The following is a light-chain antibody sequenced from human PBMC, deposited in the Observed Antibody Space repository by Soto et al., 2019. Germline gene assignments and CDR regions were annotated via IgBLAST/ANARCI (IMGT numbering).Light chain of an antibody. Sequence: EIVMTQSPATLSVSPGERVTLSCRASQSVTSDLAWYQQRPGQAPRLLIYGASTRATGIPARFSGSGSGTEFTLTISSLQSEDFAVYYCQQYNPWYTFGQGTKL. CDR3: QQYNPWYT. V-gene: IGKV3-15*01. J-gene: IGKJ2*01. CDR2: GAS. CDR1: QSVTSD.